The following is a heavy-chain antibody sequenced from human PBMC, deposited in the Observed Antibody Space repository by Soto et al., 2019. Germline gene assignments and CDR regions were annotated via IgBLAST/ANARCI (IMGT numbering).Heavy chain of an antibody. D-gene: IGHD1-26*01. CDR1: GFTFSSFSSYD. J-gene: IGHJ4*02. CDR2: ISFDGNKK. CDR3: ERDSLYSGSYFAY. V-gene: IGHV3-30-3*01. Sequence: PGGSLRLSCAASGFTFSSFSSYDMHWVRQAPGKGLEWVAEISFDGNKKDYADSVKGRFTISRDNSQNILYLQMNSLRSEDTAVYYCERDSLYSGSYFAYSGPGTLVTVSS.